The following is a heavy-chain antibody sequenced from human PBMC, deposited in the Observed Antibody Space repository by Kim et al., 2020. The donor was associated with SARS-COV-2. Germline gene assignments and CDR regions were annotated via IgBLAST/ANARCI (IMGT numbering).Heavy chain of an antibody. J-gene: IGHJ4*02. V-gene: IGHV3-15*01. CDR2: IKTKTDGGTP. CDR3: TTQPLPLRGYSYGYSDH. CDR1: GFTFSNAW. D-gene: IGHD5-18*01. Sequence: GGSLRLSCAVSGFTFSNAWMSWVRQAPGKGLEWVGRIKTKTDGGTPDYAAPLKGRFTISRDDSKNTLYLQMDSLKTEDTAVYYCTTQPLPLRGYSYGYSDHWGQGTLVTVSS.